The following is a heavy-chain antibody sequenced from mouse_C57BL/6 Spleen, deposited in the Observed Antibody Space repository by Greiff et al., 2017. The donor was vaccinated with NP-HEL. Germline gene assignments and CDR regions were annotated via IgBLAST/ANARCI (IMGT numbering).Heavy chain of an antibody. CDR3: ARFYYYGSRGAMDY. V-gene: IGHV1-55*01. CDR2: IYPGSGST. Sequence: VQLQQPGAELVKPGASVKMSCKASGYTFTSYWITWVKQRPGQGLEWIGDIYPGSGSTNYNEKFKSKATLTVDTSSSTAYMQLSSLTSEDSAVYYCARFYYYGSRGAMDYWGQGTSVTVSS. J-gene: IGHJ4*01. D-gene: IGHD1-1*01. CDR1: GYTFTSYW.